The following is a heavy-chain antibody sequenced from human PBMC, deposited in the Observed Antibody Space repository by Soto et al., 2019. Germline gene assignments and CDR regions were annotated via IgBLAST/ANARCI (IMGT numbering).Heavy chain of an antibody. CDR1: GFTFGSYA. Sequence: GVLRLSCAASGFTFGSYAMHWVRQAPGKGLEWVAVKSYDGSNKYYADSVKGRFTISRDNSKNTLYLQMNSLRAEDTAVYYCARASSSSPPDYYYGMDVWGQGTTVTVSS. V-gene: IGHV3-30*01. CDR2: KSYDGSNK. J-gene: IGHJ6*02. D-gene: IGHD6-6*01. CDR3: ARASSSSPPDYYYGMDV.